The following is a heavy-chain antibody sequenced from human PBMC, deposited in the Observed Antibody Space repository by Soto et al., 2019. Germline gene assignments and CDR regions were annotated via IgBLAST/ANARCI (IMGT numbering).Heavy chain of an antibody. Sequence: EVQLVESGGGLVQPGRSLRLSCAASGFTVSSNYMSWVRQAPGKGLEWVSVIYSGGSTYYADSVKGRFTISRDNSKNTLYLQMNSLRAEDTAVYYCASPSGGSYLNYYYYYGMDVWGQGTTVTVSS. D-gene: IGHD1-26*01. CDR3: ASPSGGSYLNYYYYYGMDV. CDR1: GFTVSSNY. V-gene: IGHV3-53*01. CDR2: IYSGGST. J-gene: IGHJ6*02.